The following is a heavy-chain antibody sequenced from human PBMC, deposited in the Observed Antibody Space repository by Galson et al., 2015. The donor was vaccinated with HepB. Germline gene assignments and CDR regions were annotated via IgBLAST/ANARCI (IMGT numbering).Heavy chain of an antibody. CDR2: ISAYNGNT. J-gene: IGHJ6*03. V-gene: IGHV1-18*01. D-gene: IGHD3-10*01. CDR1: GYTFTSYG. Sequence: SVKVSCKASGYTFTSYGISWVRQAPGQGLEWMGWISAYNGNTNYAQRLQGRVTMTTDTSTSTAYMELRSLRSDDTAVYYCARRVYNYYYYMDVWGKGTTVTVSS. CDR3: ARRVYNYYYYMDV.